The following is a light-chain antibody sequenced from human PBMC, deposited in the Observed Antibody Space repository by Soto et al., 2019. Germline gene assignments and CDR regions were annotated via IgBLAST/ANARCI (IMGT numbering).Light chain of an antibody. V-gene: IGLV7-46*01. J-gene: IGLJ2*01. CDR3: LLSYTVAVV. CDR1: TGAVTSGHY. CDR2: DTT. Sequence: QAVVTQEPSLTVSPGGTVTLTCGSSTGAVTSGHYPYWFQQKPGQAPRTLIYDTTNKHSWTPARFSGSLLGGKATLTLSGAQPEDEAQYYCLLSYTVAVVFGGGTKLTVL.